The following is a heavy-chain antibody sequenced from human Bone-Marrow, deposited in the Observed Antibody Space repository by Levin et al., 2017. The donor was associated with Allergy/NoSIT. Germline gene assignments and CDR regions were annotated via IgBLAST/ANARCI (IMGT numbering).Heavy chain of an antibody. V-gene: IGHV3-30*18. J-gene: IGHJ5*02. CDR3: AKDLGGSYSQRRTMDNWFDP. Sequence: GESLKISCAASGFTFSSYGMHWVRQAPGKGLEWVAVISYDGSNKYYADSVKGRFTISRDNSKNTLYLQMNSLRAEDTAVYYCAKDLGGSYSQRRTMDNWFDPWGQGTLVTVSS. CDR2: ISYDGSNK. CDR1: GFTFSSYG. D-gene: IGHD1-26*01.